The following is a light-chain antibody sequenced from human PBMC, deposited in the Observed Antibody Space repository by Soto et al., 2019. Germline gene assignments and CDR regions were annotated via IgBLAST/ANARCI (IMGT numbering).Light chain of an antibody. CDR1: SSDIGGYNY. CDR3: SSYTSTSTIYV. V-gene: IGLV2-14*03. CDR2: DVS. J-gene: IGLJ1*01. Sequence: QSVLTQPASVSGSPGQSITISCTGTSSDIGGYNYVSWYQQLPGKVPKLIIYDVSNRPSGVSDRFSGSKSGNAASLTISGLEAEDDADYCCSSYTSTSTIYVFGTGTKVAVL.